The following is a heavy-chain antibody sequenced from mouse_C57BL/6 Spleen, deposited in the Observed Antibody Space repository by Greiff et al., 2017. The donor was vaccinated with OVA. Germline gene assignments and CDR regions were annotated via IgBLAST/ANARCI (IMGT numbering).Heavy chain of an antibody. CDR2: IDPSDSYT. J-gene: IGHJ3*01. D-gene: IGHD3-2*02. CDR1: GYTFTSYW. CDR3: ARSQTAQAAAWFAY. Sequence: QVQLQQPGAELVMPGASVKLSCKASGYTFTSYWMHWVKQRPGQGLEWIGEIDPSDSYTNYNQKFKGKSTLTVDQSSSTAYMQLSSLTSEDSAVYYCARSQTAQAAAWFAYWGQGTLVTVSA. V-gene: IGHV1-69*01.